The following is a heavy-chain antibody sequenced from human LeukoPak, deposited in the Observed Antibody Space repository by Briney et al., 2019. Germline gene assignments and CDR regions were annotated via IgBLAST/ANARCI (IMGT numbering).Heavy chain of an antibody. V-gene: IGHV3-7*01. CDR1: GFTFSSYW. D-gene: IGHD3-10*01. CDR3: ATVGGLWFGELFWDY. CDR2: IKQDGSEK. Sequence: GGSLRLSCAASGFTFSSYWMSWVRQAPGKGLEWVANIKQDGSEKYYVDSVKGRFTISRDNAKNSLYLQMNSLRAEDTAVYYCATVGGLWFGELFWDYWGQGTLVTVSS. J-gene: IGHJ4*02.